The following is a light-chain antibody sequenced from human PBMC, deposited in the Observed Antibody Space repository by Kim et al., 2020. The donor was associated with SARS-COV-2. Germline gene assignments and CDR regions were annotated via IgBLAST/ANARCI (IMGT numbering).Light chain of an antibody. J-gene: IGLJ3*02. CDR3: CSYAGTYTWV. Sequence: QSALTQPRSVSGSPGQSVTISCTGTSSDVGAYKYVSWYQQHPGRAPKPIIYDVSVRPSGVPDRFSGSKSGNTASLTISGLQAEDEADYHCCSYAGTYTWVFGGGTQLTVL. CDR1: SSDVGAYKY. CDR2: DVS. V-gene: IGLV2-11*01.